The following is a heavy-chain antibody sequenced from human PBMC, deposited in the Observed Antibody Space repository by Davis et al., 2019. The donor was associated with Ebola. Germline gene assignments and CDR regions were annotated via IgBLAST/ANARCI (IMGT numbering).Heavy chain of an antibody. J-gene: IGHJ4*02. Sequence: PSETLSLTCAVYGGSFSGYYWSWIRQPPGKGLEWIGEINHSGSTNYNPSLKSRVTISVDTSKNQFSLKLSSVTAADTAVYYCARRALGGDFWSGYYTFDYWGQGTLVTVSS. D-gene: IGHD3-3*01. V-gene: IGHV4-34*01. CDR1: GGSFSGYY. CDR3: ARRALGGDFWSGYYTFDY. CDR2: INHSGST.